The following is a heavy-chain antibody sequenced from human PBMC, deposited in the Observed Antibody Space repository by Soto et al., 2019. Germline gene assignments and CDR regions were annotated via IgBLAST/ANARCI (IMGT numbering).Heavy chain of an antibody. J-gene: IGHJ6*03. V-gene: IGHV3-15*01. Sequence: TQGKGLEWVGRIKSKSDGGTTDYAAPVKGRFTISRDDSKNTLYLQMNSLKTEDTAVYYCSTRSRGGYYYYYMDVWGKGTTVSVSS. CDR2: IKSKSDGGTT. CDR3: STRSRGGYYYYYMDV. D-gene: IGHD3-16*01.